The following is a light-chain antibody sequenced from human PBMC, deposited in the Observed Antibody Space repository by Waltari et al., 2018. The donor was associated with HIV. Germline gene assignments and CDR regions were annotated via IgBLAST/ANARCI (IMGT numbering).Light chain of an antibody. CDR1: QSINNF. V-gene: IGKV1-39*01. CDR3: QQSYSAPTT. J-gene: IGKJ1*01. Sequence: DIEMTQSPSSLSASAGDRVTITCRASQSINNFLNWYQQKPGKAPKLRIYAASTLQSGVPSRFSGSGYGTEFNFTIDSLQPEDFATYYCQQSYSAPTTFGQGTKVEI. CDR2: AAS.